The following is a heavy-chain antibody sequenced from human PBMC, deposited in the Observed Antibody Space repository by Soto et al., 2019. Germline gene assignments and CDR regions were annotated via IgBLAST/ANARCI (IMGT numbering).Heavy chain of an antibody. CDR1: GFTFSSYA. V-gene: IGHV3-30-3*01. D-gene: IGHD4-17*01. J-gene: IGHJ3*02. CDR2: ISYDGSNK. CDR3: ARDLNVGGYGDYGDAFDI. Sequence: QVQLVESGGGVVQPGRSLRLSCAASGFTFSSYAMHWVRQAPGKGLEWVAVISYDGSNKYYADSVKGRFTISRDNSKNTLYLQMNSLRAEDTAVYYCARDLNVGGYGDYGDAFDIWGQGTMVTVSS.